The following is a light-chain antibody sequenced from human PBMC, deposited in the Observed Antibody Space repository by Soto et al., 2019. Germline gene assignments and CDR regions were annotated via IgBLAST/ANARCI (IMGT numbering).Light chain of an antibody. CDR2: SNN. Sequence: QSVLTQPPSASGTPGQRVSISCSGSSSNIGRNTVNWYQQLPGTAPKLVVYSNNQRPSGVPDRFSGSKSGTSASLAISGLQSEDEADYYCAAWDDTLNGLDVFGTGTKVTVL. CDR1: SSNIGRNT. CDR3: AAWDDTLNGLDV. V-gene: IGLV1-44*01. J-gene: IGLJ1*01.